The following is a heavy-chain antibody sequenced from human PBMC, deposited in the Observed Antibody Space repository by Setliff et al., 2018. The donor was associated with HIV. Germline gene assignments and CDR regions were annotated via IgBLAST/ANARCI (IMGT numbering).Heavy chain of an antibody. D-gene: IGHD2-15*01. V-gene: IGHV1-24*01. CDR1: GYTVTELS. J-gene: IGHJ3*02. Sequence: GASVKVSCKVSGYTVTELSINWVRQAPGKGPEWMGGFDPEDNKIVYAQKFQGRVTTTEDTSTDTAYMNLRSLRSDDTAVYYCARHCNAGTCYFYIWGQGTMVTVSS. CDR3: ARHCNAGTCYFYI. CDR2: FDPEDNKI.